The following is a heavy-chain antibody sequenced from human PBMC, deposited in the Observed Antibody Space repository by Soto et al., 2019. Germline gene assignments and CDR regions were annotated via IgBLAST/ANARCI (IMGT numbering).Heavy chain of an antibody. CDR2: ISYDGSNK. V-gene: IGHV3-30-3*01. Sequence: GGSLRLSCAASGFTFSSYAMHWVRQAPGKGLEWVAVISYDGSNKYYADSVKGRFTISRDNSKNTLYLQMNSLRAEDTAVYYCARVRNYDSSGYYYDYWGPGTLVTVSS. CDR3: ARVRNYDSSGYYYDY. CDR1: GFTFSSYA. D-gene: IGHD3-22*01. J-gene: IGHJ4*02.